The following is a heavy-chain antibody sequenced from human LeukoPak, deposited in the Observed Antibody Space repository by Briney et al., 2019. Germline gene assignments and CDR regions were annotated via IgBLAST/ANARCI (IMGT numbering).Heavy chain of an antibody. V-gene: IGHV4-39*01. CDR3: ARHRPSNLRGYYFDY. Sequence: SETLSLTCTVSGGSISSSSYYWGWIRQPPGKGLEWIGSIYYSGSTYYNPSLKSRVTISVDTSKNQFSLKLSSVTAADTAVHYCARHRPSNLRGYYFDYWGQGTLVTVSS. CDR1: GGSISSSSYY. J-gene: IGHJ4*02. CDR2: IYYSGST. D-gene: IGHD4-11*01.